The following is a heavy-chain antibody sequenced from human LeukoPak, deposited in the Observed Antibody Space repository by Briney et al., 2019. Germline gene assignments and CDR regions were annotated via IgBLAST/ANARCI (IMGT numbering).Heavy chain of an antibody. V-gene: IGHV3-23*01. J-gene: IGHJ4*02. CDR3: AREEGY. Sequence: PGGSLRLSCAASGFTFSTYAVNWVRQAPGKGLEWVSTISGSGDSTYYADSVKGRFTISRDNSKDTLYLQMSSVRVDDTAVYYCAREEGYWGQGTLVTVSS. CDR2: ISGSGDST. CDR1: GFTFSTYA.